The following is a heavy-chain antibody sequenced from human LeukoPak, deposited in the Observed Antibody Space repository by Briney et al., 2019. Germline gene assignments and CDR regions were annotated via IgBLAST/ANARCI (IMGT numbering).Heavy chain of an antibody. CDR2: FDPEDGET. V-gene: IGHV1-24*01. CDR1: GYTLTELS. Sequence: ASVKVSCKVSGYTLTELSMHWVRQAPGKGLEWMGGFDPEDGETIYAQKFQGRVTMTEDTSTDTAYMELSSLRSEDTAVYYCATDPINYGELYWFDPWGQGTLVTVSS. J-gene: IGHJ5*02. CDR3: ATDPINYGELYWFDP. D-gene: IGHD4-11*01.